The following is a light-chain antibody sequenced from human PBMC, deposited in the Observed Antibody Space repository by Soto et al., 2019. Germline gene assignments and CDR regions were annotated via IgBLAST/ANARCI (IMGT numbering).Light chain of an antibody. V-gene: IGKV1-5*03. Sequence: DITRTQSPSTLSASVGARVPIISRASQSISSWLAWYQQKPGKAAKLLIDKASTLKSGVPSRVSGSGSGTECTLTISSLQPDDFATYDCQHYESYSEAVGQGTKVDIK. CDR1: QSISSW. CDR3: QHYESYSEA. J-gene: IGKJ1*01. CDR2: KAS.